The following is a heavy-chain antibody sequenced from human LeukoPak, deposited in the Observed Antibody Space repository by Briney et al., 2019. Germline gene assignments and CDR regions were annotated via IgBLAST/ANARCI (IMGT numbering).Heavy chain of an antibody. J-gene: IGHJ4*02. CDR2: ISSSGSTI. Sequence: GGSLRLSCAASGFTFSSYEMNWVRQAPGKGLEWVSYISSSGSTIYYADSVKGRFTISRDNAKNSLYLQMNSLRAEDTAVYYCARDTSKWFGDKWGQGTLVTVSS. V-gene: IGHV3-48*03. CDR1: GFTFSSYE. D-gene: IGHD3-10*01. CDR3: ARDTSKWFGDK.